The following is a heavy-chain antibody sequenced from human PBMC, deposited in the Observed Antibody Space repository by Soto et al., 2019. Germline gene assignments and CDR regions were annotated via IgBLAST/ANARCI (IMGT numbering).Heavy chain of an antibody. CDR1: GFTFSSYD. Sequence: QVQLVESGGGVVQPGRSLRLSCAASGFTFSSYDMHWVRQAPGKGLEWVAVIWYDGSNKYYADSVKGRFTISRDNSKNMLYLQMNSLRAEDTAVYYCARDGYCSGGSCYSVPVFDYWGQGTLVTVSS. J-gene: IGHJ4*02. CDR2: IWYDGSNK. V-gene: IGHV3-33*01. D-gene: IGHD2-15*01. CDR3: ARDGYCSGGSCYSVPVFDY.